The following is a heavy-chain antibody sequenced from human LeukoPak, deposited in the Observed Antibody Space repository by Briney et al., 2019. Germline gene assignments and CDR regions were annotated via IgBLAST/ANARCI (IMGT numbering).Heavy chain of an antibody. J-gene: IGHJ3*02. Sequence: SETLSLTCTVSGYSISSGYYWGWIRQPPGKGLEWIGSIYHSGSTNYNPSLKSRVTMSVDTSKNQFSLKLSSVTAADTAVYYCARVFPYSSSWTTSAYAFDIWGQGTMVTVSS. V-gene: IGHV4-38-2*02. CDR2: IYHSGST. CDR3: ARVFPYSSSWTTSAYAFDI. D-gene: IGHD6-13*01. CDR1: GYSISSGYY.